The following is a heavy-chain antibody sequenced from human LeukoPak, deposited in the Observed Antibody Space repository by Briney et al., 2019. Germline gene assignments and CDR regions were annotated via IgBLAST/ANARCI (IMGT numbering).Heavy chain of an antibody. J-gene: IGHJ6*02. CDR2: IYPGDSDT. CDR3: ARRGTVTDYYYHGVDV. CDR1: GYSFTSYW. V-gene: IGHV5-51*01. Sequence: HGESLKISCQGSGYSFTSYWIGWVRQMPGKGLEWMGIIYPGDSDTRYSPSFQGQVTISADKSISTAYLQWSSLKASDTAMYYCARRGTVTDYYYHGVDVWGQGTTVTVSS. D-gene: IGHD4-17*01.